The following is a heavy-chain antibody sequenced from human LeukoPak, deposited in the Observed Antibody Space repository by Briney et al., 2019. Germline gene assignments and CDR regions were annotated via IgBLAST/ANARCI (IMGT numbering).Heavy chain of an antibody. Sequence: SETLSHTCTVSGRSISSSSYYWGWIRQPPGKGLEWIGSIYYGGSTYYIPSLKSRVTISVDTSKNQFSLKLSSVTAADTAVYYCARRPLNYYDSSGYLLSFFDYWGQGTLVTVSS. D-gene: IGHD3-22*01. V-gene: IGHV4-39*01. J-gene: IGHJ4*02. CDR3: ARRPLNYYDSSGYLLSFFDY. CDR1: GRSISSSSYY. CDR2: IYYGGST.